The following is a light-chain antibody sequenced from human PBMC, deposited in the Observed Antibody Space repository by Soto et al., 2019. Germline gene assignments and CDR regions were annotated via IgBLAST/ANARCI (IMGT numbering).Light chain of an antibody. CDR1: QSVRSNY. J-gene: IGKJ4*01. CDR2: GAS. V-gene: IGKV3-20*01. CDR3: QQYGDSLLT. Sequence: EIVLTQSPGTLSLSSGERATLSCRASQSVRSNYLAWYQQKPGQAPRLLIYGASSRATGIPDRFGGSGSGTDFTLTISRLEPEDFAVYYCQQYGDSLLTFGGGTKVEIK.